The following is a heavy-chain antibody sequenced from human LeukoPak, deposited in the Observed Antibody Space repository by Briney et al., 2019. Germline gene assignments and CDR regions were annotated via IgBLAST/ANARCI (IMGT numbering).Heavy chain of an antibody. CDR2: IYTSGST. CDR1: GGSISSGSYY. J-gene: IGHJ4*02. Sequence: PSQTLSLTCTVSGGSISSGSYYRSWIRQPAGKGLEWIGRIYTSGSTNYNPSLKSRVTISVDTSKNQFSLKLSSVTAADTAVYYCARDTTVDGGFDYWGQGTLVTDSS. V-gene: IGHV4-61*02. D-gene: IGHD4-23*01. CDR3: ARDTTVDGGFDY.